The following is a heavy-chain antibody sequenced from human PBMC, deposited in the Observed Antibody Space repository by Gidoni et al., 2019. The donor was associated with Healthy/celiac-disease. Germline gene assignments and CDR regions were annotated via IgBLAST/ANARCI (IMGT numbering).Heavy chain of an antibody. Sequence: QVQLVESGGGVVQPGRSLRLSCAASGFTVSSYGMHWVRQAPGKGLEWVAFISYDGSNKYYADSVKGRFTISRDNSKNTLYLQMNSLRAEDTAVYYCAKDGRYGDYGYFDYWGQGTLVTVSS. CDR3: AKDGRYGDYGYFDY. V-gene: IGHV3-30*18. J-gene: IGHJ4*02. CDR1: GFTVSSYG. CDR2: ISYDGSNK. D-gene: IGHD4-17*01.